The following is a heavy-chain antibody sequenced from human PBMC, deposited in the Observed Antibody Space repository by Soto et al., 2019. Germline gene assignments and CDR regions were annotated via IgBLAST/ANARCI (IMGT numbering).Heavy chain of an antibody. Sequence: ASVKVSCKASGYTFTSYAIHWVRQAPEQGLEWMGIINPSGGSTSYAQKFQGRVTMTRDTSTSTVYMELSSLRSEDTAVYYCASGGGPYYYYYYMDAWGKGTTVTVSS. V-gene: IGHV1-46*03. J-gene: IGHJ6*03. CDR2: INPSGGST. CDR3: ASGGGPYYYYYYMDA. CDR1: GYTFTSYA. D-gene: IGHD3-16*01.